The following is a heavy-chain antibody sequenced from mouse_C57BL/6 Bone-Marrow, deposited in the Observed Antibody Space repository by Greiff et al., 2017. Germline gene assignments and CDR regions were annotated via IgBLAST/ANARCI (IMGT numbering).Heavy chain of an antibody. Sequence: VMLVESGAELVRPGTSVKVSCKASGYAFTNYLIEWVKQRPGQGLEWIGVINPGSGGTNYNEKFKGKATLTADKSSSTAYMQLSSLTSEDSAVYFCARYYYGSLEGYFDVWGTGTTVTVSS. V-gene: IGHV1-54*01. J-gene: IGHJ1*03. CDR2: INPGSGGT. D-gene: IGHD1-1*01. CDR1: GYAFTNYL. CDR3: ARYYYGSLEGYFDV.